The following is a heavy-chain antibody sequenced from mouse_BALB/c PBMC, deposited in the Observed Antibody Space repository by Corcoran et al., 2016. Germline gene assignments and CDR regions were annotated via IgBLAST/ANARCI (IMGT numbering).Heavy chain of an antibody. CDR2: ISYDGSN. J-gene: IGHJ2*01. V-gene: IGHV3-6*02. CDR3: ATLLRPFDY. D-gene: IGHD1-2*01. CDR1: GYSITSGYY. Sequence: DVQLQESGPGLVKPSQSLSLTCSVTGYSITSGYYWNWIRQFPGNKLEWMGYISYDGSNNYNPSLKTRISITRYTSKNQFFLKLNSVTTEDTATYYCATLLRPFDYWGQGTTLTVSS.